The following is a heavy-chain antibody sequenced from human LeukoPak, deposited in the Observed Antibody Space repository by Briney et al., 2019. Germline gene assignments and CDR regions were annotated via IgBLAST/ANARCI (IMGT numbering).Heavy chain of an antibody. J-gene: IGHJ4*02. CDR2: INPNSGGT. V-gene: IGHV1-2*02. CDR3: ARGVGGNARWRNFDWSKKIPMRDYFDY. CDR1: GYTFIGSY. Sequence: ASVKVSCKASGYTFIGSYMHWVRQAPGQGLEWMGWINPNSGGTKYAQKFQGRVTMTRDTSITTAYMDLSRLRSDDTAVYYCARGVGGNARWRNFDWSKKIPMRDYFDYWGQGTLVTVSS. D-gene: IGHD3-9*01.